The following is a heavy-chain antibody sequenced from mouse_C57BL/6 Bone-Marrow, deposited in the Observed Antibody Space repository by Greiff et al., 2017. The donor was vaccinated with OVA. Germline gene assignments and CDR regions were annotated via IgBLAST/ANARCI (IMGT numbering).Heavy chain of an antibody. D-gene: IGHD2-5*01. J-gene: IGHJ3*01. V-gene: IGHV1-72*01. CDR2: IDPNSGGT. Sequence: QVQLQQPGAELVKPGPSLKLSCKASGYTFLSYWMLWVKQRPGRGLEGIGRIDPNSGGTKYNEKFKSKATLTVDKPSSTASTQLSSLSSEDSAVYYCAGRSNWFAYWGQGTLVTVSA. CDR3: AGRSNWFAY. CDR1: GYTFLSYW.